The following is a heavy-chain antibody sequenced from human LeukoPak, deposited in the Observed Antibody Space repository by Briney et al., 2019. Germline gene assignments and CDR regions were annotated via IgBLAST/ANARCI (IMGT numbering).Heavy chain of an antibody. D-gene: IGHD3-22*01. CDR1: GYTFTSYY. Sequence: DSVKFSCKASGYTFTSYYMHWVRQAPGQVLERMGIINPSGGSTSYAQKFQGRVTMTRDTSTSTVYMELSSLRSEDTAVYYCARGQNYYDSSGYLYYFDYWGQGTLVTVSS. J-gene: IGHJ4*02. CDR3: ARGQNYYDSSGYLYYFDY. CDR2: INPSGGST. V-gene: IGHV1-46*01.